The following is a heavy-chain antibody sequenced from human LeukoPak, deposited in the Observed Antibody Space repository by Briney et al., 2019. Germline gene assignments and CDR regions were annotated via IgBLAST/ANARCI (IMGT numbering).Heavy chain of an antibody. D-gene: IGHD3-10*01. CDR2: INPNSGGT. CDR3: ARGSMVRGALDY. CDR1: GYTFTGYY. J-gene: IGHJ4*02. Sequence: ASVKVSCKASGYTFTGYYMHWVRQAPGQGLEWMGWINPNSGGTNYAQKLQGRVTMTTDTSTSTAYMELRSLRSDDTAVYYCARGSMVRGALDYWGQGTLVTVSS. V-gene: IGHV1-2*02.